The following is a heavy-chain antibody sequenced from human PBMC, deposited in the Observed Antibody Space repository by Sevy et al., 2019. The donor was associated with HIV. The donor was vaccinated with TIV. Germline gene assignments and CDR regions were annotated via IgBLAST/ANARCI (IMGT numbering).Heavy chain of an antibody. V-gene: IGHV1-69*13. CDR3: ARSITMVRGDFDY. J-gene: IGHJ4*02. CDR1: GGTFSSYA. Sequence: ASVKVSCKASGGTFSSYAISWVRQAPGQGLEWMGGIIPIFGTANYAQKFQGRVTITADESTSTAYMELSSLRSEDTAVYYCARSITMVRGDFDYWGQGTLVTVSS. D-gene: IGHD3-10*01. CDR2: IIPIFGTA.